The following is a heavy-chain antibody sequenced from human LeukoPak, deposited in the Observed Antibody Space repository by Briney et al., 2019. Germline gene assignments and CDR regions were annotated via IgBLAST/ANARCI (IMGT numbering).Heavy chain of an antibody. CDR3: AKDLYDSSGPDDY. Sequence: PGGSPRLSCAASGFTFSSYAMSWVRQAPGKGLEWVSAISGSGGSTYYADSVKGRFTISRDNSKNTLYLQMNSLRAEDTAVYYCAKDLYDSSGPDDYWGQGTLVTVSS. V-gene: IGHV3-23*01. D-gene: IGHD3-22*01. CDR2: ISGSGGST. CDR1: GFTFSSYA. J-gene: IGHJ4*02.